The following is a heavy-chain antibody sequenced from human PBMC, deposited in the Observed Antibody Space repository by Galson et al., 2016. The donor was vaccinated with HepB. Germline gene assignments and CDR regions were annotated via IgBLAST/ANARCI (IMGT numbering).Heavy chain of an antibody. J-gene: IGHJ4*02. CDR3: ARVNSGYEFAFFGY. D-gene: IGHD5-12*01. V-gene: IGHV4-31*03. CDR1: GGSISSGGYY. Sequence: TLSLTCTVSGGSISSGGYYWSWIRQHPGKGLEWIGYIHDSVSTYYNPSLKSRVTISLDTSKNQFSLSLRSVTAADTAVYYCARVNSGYEFAFFGYWGQGTLVTVSS. CDR2: IHDSVST.